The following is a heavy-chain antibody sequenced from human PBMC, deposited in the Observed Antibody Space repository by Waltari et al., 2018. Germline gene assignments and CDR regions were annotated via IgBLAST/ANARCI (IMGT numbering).Heavy chain of an antibody. Sequence: QMQLVQSGPEVKKPGTSVKVSCKASGFNFTSSAMPWVRQARGQRLEWIGWIGVGSGNTNYAQKFQERVTITRDMSTSTAYMELSSLRSEDTAVYYCAADNIAAAGRYYYGMDVWGQGTTVTVSS. CDR2: IGVGSGNT. V-gene: IGHV1-58*02. CDR3: AADNIAAAGRYYYGMDV. CDR1: GFNFTSSA. J-gene: IGHJ6*02. D-gene: IGHD6-13*01.